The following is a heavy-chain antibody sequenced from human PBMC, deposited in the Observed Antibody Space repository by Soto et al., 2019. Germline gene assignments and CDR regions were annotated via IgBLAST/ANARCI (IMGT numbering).Heavy chain of an antibody. CDR3: ARVLPFSTAMVPIRLCCFVMDV. CDR2: ISAYNGNT. V-gene: IGHV1-18*01. Sequence: QVQLVQSGAEVKKPGASVKVSCKASGYTFTSYGISWVRQAPGQGLEWMGWISAYNGNTNYAQKLLVRVNMATDTTTCTAYMELRSLRSVDTAVYYCARVLPFSTAMVPIRLCCFVMDVLGQGPTVTVSS. J-gene: IGHJ6*02. CDR1: GYTFTSYG. D-gene: IGHD5-18*01.